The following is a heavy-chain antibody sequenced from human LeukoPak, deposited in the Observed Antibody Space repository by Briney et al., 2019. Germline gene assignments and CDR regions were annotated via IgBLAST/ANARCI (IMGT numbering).Heavy chain of an antibody. V-gene: IGHV1-18*01. D-gene: IGHD2-8*01. CDR1: GDTFTSYA. CDR2: INTYNGNT. CDR3: ARDLVHHRLLATNYNWFDP. Sequence: GASVKVSCKASGDTFTSYAITWVRQAPGQGLEWMGWINTYNGNTKYIQKLQGRVTMTTDTSTSTAYMELRSLRSDDTAVYYCARDLVHHRLLATNYNWFDPWGQGTLVTVSS. J-gene: IGHJ5*02.